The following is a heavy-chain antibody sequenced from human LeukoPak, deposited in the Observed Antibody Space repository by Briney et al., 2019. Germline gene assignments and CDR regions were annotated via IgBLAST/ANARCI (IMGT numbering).Heavy chain of an antibody. D-gene: IGHD6-13*01. CDR2: IIPILGIA. CDR1: GGTFSSYA. J-gene: IGHJ4*02. Sequence: VASVKVSCKASGGTFSSYAISWVRQAPGQGLEWMGRIIPILGIANYAQKFQGRVTITADKSTSTAYMELSSLRSEDTAVYYCAKGKGQQLVFNYWGQGIQVAVSS. V-gene: IGHV1-69*04. CDR3: AKGKGQQLVFNY.